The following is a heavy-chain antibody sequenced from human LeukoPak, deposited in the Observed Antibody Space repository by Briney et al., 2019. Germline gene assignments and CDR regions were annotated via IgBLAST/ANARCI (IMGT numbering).Heavy chain of an antibody. CDR2: ISYDGSNK. Sequence: GGSLRLSCAASGFTFSSYAMHWVRQAPGKGLEWVAVISYDGSNKYYADSVKGRFTISRDNSKNTLYLQMNSLRAEDTAVYYCARGDDYNHRFDYWGQGTLVTVSS. J-gene: IGHJ4*02. CDR1: GFTFSSYA. D-gene: IGHD5-24*01. V-gene: IGHV3-30*01. CDR3: ARGDDYNHRFDY.